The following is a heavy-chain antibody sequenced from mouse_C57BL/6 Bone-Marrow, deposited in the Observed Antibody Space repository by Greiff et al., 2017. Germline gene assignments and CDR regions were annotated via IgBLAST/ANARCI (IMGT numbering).Heavy chain of an antibody. CDR2: ISYDGSN. CDR1: GYSITSGYY. J-gene: IGHJ2*01. V-gene: IGHV3-6*01. D-gene: IGHD3-2*02. Sequence: VQLQQSGPGLVKPSQSLSLTCSVTGYSITSGYYWNWIRQFPGNKLEWMGYISYDGSNNYNPSLKNRISITRDTSKNQFFLKLNSVTTEDTATYYCARDSSGGFDYWGQGTTLTVSS. CDR3: ARDSSGGFDY.